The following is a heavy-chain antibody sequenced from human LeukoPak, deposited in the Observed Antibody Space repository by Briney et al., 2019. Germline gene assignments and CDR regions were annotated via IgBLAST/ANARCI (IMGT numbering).Heavy chain of an antibody. V-gene: IGHV3-48*03. CDR3: AELGITMIGGV. CDR2: ISSSGSTI. Sequence: GGSLRLFCAASGLTFADYTMHWVRQAPGKGLEWVSYISSSGSTIYYADSVKGRFTISRDNAKNSLYLQMNSLRAEDTAVYYCAELGITMIGGVWGKGTTVTISS. D-gene: IGHD3-10*02. CDR1: GLTFADYT. J-gene: IGHJ6*04.